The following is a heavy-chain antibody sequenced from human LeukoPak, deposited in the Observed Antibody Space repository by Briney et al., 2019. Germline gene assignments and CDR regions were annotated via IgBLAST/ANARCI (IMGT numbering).Heavy chain of an antibody. CDR3: ARGRYSYGGYYYYYGMDV. CDR1: GYTFTSYG. J-gene: IGHJ6*02. CDR2: ISAYNGNT. V-gene: IGHV1-18*01. D-gene: IGHD5-18*01. Sequence: ASVKVSCKASGYTFTSYGISWVRQAPGQGLGWMGWISAYNGNTNYAQKLQGRVTMTTDTSTSTAYMELRSLRSDDTAVYYCARGRYSYGGYYYYYGMDVWGQGTTVTVSS.